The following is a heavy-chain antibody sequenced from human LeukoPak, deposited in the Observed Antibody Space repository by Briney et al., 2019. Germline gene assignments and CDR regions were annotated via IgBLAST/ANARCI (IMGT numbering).Heavy chain of an antibody. D-gene: IGHD2-15*01. CDR2: ISYDGSNK. Sequence: GRSLRLSCAASGFTSSSYAMHWVRQAPGKGLEWVAVISYDGSNKYYADSVKGRFTISRDNSTNTLYLQMNNRRAEDTALYYCAKGFSVRGRCDPGGKGTQVTVSS. V-gene: IGHV3-30*07. CDR3: AKGFSVRGRCDP. CDR1: GFTSSSYA. J-gene: IGHJ5*02.